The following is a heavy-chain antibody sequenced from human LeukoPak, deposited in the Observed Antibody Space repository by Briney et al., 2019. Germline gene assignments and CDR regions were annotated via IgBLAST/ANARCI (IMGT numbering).Heavy chain of an antibody. D-gene: IGHD6-19*01. CDR2: IYYSGTT. J-gene: IGHJ5*02. V-gene: IGHV4-39*07. CDR1: GGSISSSSYY. Sequence: PSETLSLTCTVSGGSISSSSYYWGWIRQPPGEGLEWIGSIYYSGTTYFNSSLKSRVTISVERSKNHFSLKLSSVTVADTALYYCARVYSSTHNWFDTWGQGIQVTVSS. CDR3: ARVYSSTHNWFDT.